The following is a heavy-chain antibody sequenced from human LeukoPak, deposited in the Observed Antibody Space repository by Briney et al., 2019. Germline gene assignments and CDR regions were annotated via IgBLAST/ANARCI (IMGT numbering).Heavy chain of an antibody. D-gene: IGHD2-2*01. CDR2: ISGSGGST. CDR1: GFTFSTYA. CDR3: VKYRCDRTTCPEV. J-gene: IGHJ4*02. Sequence: GGSLRLSCTASGFTFSTYAMSWVRQAPGEGLEWVSGISGSGGSTYYTDSVKGRFTISRDNSKNTLHLQMSSLRAEDTALYYCVKYRCDRTTCPEVWGQGTLVTVSS. V-gene: IGHV3-23*01.